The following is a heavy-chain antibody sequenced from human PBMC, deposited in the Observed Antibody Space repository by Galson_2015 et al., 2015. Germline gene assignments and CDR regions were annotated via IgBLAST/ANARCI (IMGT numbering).Heavy chain of an antibody. D-gene: IGHD6-13*01. CDR1: GFTLSSHE. J-gene: IGHJ6*03. CDR3: ARDEQQLVQGGVGYYYYYYMDV. CDR2: ISSSGSTI. Sequence: SLRLSCAASGFTLSSHEMNWVRQAPGKGLEWVSYISSSGSTIYYADSVKGRFTISRDNAKNSLYLQMNSLRAEDTAVYYCARDEQQLVQGGVGYYYYYYMDVWGKGTTVTVSS. V-gene: IGHV3-48*03.